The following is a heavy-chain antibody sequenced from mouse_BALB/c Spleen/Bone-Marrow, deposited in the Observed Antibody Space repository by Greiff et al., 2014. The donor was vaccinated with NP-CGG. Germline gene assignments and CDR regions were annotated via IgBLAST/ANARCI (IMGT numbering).Heavy chain of an antibody. CDR1: GFTFSSYA. CDR2: ITSGGTYT. V-gene: IGHV5-9-1*01. CDR3: ARRRVYDYDWYFDV. D-gene: IGHD2-4*01. J-gene: IGHJ1*01. Sequence: EVMLVESGGGLVKPGGSLKLSCAASGFTFSSYAMSWVRQTPEKRLEWVATITSGGTYTYYPDSVKGRFTISRDNAKNTLYLQMSSLRSEDTAMYYGARRRVYDYDWYFDVWGAGTTVTVSS.